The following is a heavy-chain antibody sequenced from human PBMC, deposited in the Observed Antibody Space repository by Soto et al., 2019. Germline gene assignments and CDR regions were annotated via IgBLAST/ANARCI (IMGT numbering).Heavy chain of an antibody. J-gene: IGHJ4*02. V-gene: IGHV3-21*01. CDR1: GFTFSSYS. D-gene: IGHD1-1*01. CDR2: ISSSSSYI. CDR3: AREKSRYGRQGPLHFDY. Sequence: EVQLVESGGGLVKPGGSLRLSCAASGFTFSSYSMNWVRQAPGKGLEWVSSISSSSSYIYYADSVKGRFTISRDNAKNSLYLQMNSLRAEDTAVYYCAREKSRYGRQGPLHFDYWGQGTLVTVSS.